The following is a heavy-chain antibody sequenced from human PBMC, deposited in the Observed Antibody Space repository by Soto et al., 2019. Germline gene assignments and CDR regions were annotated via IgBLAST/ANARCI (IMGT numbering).Heavy chain of an antibody. CDR2: VYTSDYT. V-gene: IGHV4-4*08. J-gene: IGHJ5*02. CDR1: GASIRSYY. CDR3: ARGGTGTTFPCWFDP. D-gene: IGHD1-7*01. Sequence: PSETLSLTCSVSGASIRSYYWHWIRQPPGKGLEWIGYVYTSDYTRYSSSLKSRVTISVDTSKNQFSLKLSSVTAADTAVYYCARGGTGTTFPCWFDPWGQGTLVTVSS.